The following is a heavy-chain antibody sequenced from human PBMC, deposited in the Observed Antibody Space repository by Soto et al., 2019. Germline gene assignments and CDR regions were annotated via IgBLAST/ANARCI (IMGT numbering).Heavy chain of an antibody. CDR1: GGTFSSYA. D-gene: IGHD5-12*01. J-gene: IGHJ6*02. CDR2: IIPIFGTA. V-gene: IGHV1-69*01. CDR3: ARDQDGDGYNYGDYYGMDV. Sequence: QVQLVQSGAEVKKPGSSVKVSCKASGGTFSSYAISWVRQAPGQGLEWMGGIIPIFGTANYAQKFQGRVTITADESTSTAYMELSSLRSEDTAVYYCARDQDGDGYNYGDYYGMDVWGQGTTVTVSS.